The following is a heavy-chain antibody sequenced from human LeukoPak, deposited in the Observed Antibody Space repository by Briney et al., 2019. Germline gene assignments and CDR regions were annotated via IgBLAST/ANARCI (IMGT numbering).Heavy chain of an antibody. CDR2: IYYSGST. CDR1: GGSISSSSTYY. V-gene: IGHV4-61*01. J-gene: IGHJ4*02. D-gene: IGHD2-2*02. Sequence: SETLSLTCTVSGGSISSSSTYYWGWIRQPPGKGLEWIGYIYYSGSTNYNPSLKSRVTISVDTSKNQFSLKLSSVTAADTAVYYCARDCSSTSCYRVFDYWGQGTLVTVSS. CDR3: ARDCSSTSCYRVFDY.